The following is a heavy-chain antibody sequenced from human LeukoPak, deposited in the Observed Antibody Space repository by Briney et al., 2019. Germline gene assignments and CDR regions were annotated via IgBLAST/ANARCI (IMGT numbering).Heavy chain of an antibody. CDR3: AREGPTTVTTWDAFDI. CDR1: GFTFSSYA. J-gene: IGHJ3*02. CDR2: ISYDGSNK. Sequence: GRSLRLSCAASGFTFSSYAMHWVRQAPGKGLEWVAVISYDGSNKYYADSVKGRFTITRDNSKNTLYLQMNSLRAEDTAVYYCAREGPTTVTTWDAFDIRGQGTMVTVSS. V-gene: IGHV3-30*04. D-gene: IGHD4-17*01.